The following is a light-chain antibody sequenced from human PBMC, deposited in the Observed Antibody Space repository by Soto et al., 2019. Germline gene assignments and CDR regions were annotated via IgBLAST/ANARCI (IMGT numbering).Light chain of an antibody. J-gene: IGKJ1*01. CDR3: QQYNSYSPWT. Sequence: IQMTQSPSTLSASVGDRVTITCRASQSITTWLAWYQQKPGKAPKLLIYDASSLESGAPSRFSGSGSGTEFTLTISSLPPDDFATYYCQQYNSYSPWTFGQGTKVDSK. CDR2: DAS. V-gene: IGKV1-5*01. CDR1: QSITTW.